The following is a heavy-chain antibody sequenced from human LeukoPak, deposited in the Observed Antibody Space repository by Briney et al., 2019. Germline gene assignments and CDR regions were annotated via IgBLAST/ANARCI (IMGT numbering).Heavy chain of an antibody. V-gene: IGHV4-34*01. CDR3: AGLLLVGAFDI. CDR2: INHSGST. Sequence: PSETLSLTCAVYGGSFSGYYWSWIRQPPGKGLEWIGEINHSGSTNYNPSHKSRVTISVDTSKNQFSLKLSSVTAADTAVYYCAGLLLVGAFDIWGRGTMVTVSS. J-gene: IGHJ3*02. CDR1: GGSFSGYY. D-gene: IGHD2-8*02.